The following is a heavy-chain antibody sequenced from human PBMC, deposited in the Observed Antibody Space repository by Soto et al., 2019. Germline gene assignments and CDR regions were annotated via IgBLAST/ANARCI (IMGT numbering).Heavy chain of an antibody. J-gene: IGHJ4*02. CDR1: GYAFNPYG. Sequence: QVHLVQSGAEVKKPGASVKVSCKGSGYAFNPYGITWVRQAPGQGLEWMGWISAHNGNTNYAQTLQGRVTVTRYTSTSTAYMELRSLRSDDTAVYYCARGRDGDYWGQGALVTVSS. V-gene: IGHV1-18*01. CDR2: ISAHNGNT. D-gene: IGHD6-6*01. CDR3: ARGRDGDY.